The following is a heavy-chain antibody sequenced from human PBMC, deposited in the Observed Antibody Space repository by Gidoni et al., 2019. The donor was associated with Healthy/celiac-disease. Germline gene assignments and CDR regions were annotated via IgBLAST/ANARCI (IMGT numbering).Heavy chain of an antibody. CDR1: GFTFSSSR. J-gene: IGHJ4*02. CDR3: ARESLDYYGSGSYFDY. D-gene: IGHD3-10*01. V-gene: IGHV3-74*01. Sequence: EVQPVESGGGSVQRGGPLRLPCADSGFTFSSSRLHWVRQAPGKGLVWVSGINSNGNSTTYAASVKGRFTISGDNAKNTVYLQMNSLRAEDTAVYCCARESLDYYGSGSYFDYWGQGTLVTVSS. CDR2: INSNGNST.